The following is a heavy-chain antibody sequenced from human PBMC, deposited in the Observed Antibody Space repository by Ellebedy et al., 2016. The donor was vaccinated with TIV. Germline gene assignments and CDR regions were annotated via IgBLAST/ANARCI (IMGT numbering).Heavy chain of an antibody. CDR2: VYYSGST. J-gene: IGHJ4*02. CDR1: GGSISISSNY. CDR3: ARHLGTYFDY. V-gene: IGHV4-39*01. Sequence: MPGGSLRLSCTVSGGSISISSNYWGWIRQPPGKGLEWIGSVYYSGSTYYNPSLKSRVTISVDTSKNQFSLKLSSVTAADTAVFYCARHLGTYFDYWGQGTLVTVSS. D-gene: IGHD3-10*01.